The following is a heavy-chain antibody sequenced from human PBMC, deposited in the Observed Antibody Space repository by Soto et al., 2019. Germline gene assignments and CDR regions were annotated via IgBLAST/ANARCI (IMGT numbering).Heavy chain of an antibody. CDR1: GFTFSRYA. D-gene: IGHD3-3*01. CDR3: GRDSVEWLLSFYYYGIDV. Sequence: PGGSLRLSCAASGFTFSRYAMHWVRQAPGEGLEWVAVISRDGSSKYYGDSVKGRFTVSRDNAKNSLYLQMNSLRAEDTAVYYCGRDSVEWLLSFYYYGIDVWGQGTTVTVSS. V-gene: IGHV3-30-3*01. J-gene: IGHJ6*02. CDR2: ISRDGSSK.